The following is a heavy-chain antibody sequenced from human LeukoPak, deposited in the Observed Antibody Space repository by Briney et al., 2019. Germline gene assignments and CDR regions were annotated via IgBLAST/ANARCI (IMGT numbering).Heavy chain of an antibody. Sequence: GGSLRLSCAASGFTFSSYGMHWVRQAPGKGLEWVAVIWYDGSNKYYADSVKGRFTISRDNSKSTLYLQMNSLRAEDTAVYYCARGMAPTGNPNWFDPWGQGTLVTVSS. CDR1: GFTFSSYG. V-gene: IGHV3-33*01. D-gene: IGHD6-13*01. J-gene: IGHJ5*02. CDR2: IWYDGSNK. CDR3: ARGMAPTGNPNWFDP.